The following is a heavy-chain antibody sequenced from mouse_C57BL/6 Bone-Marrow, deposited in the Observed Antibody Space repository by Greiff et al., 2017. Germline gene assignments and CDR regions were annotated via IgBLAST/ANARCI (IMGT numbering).Heavy chain of an antibody. CDR2: ISNLAYSI. D-gene: IGHD1-1*01. V-gene: IGHV5-15*01. CDR1: GFTFSDYG. J-gene: IGHJ2*01. Sequence: EVQLVESGGGLVQPGGSLKLSCAASGFTFSDYGMAWVRQAPRKGPEWVAFISNLAYSIYYADTVTGRFTISRENAKTTLYLEMSSLRSEDTAMYYCARQGNYYGSSYESDYFDYWGQGTTLTVSS. CDR3: ARQGNYYGSSYESDYFDY.